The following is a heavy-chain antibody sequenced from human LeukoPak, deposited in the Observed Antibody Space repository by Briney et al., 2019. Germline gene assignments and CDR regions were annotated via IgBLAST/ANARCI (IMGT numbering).Heavy chain of an antibody. CDR2: IIPIFGTA. CDR3: ARDAPSETTMVSAFDI. D-gene: IGHD5-18*01. Sequence: SVKVSCKAYGGTFSTYAISWVRQAPGQGLEWMGGIIPIFGTANYAQRFQGRVTISADEFTRTAYVEVSSLRSEDTAVYYCARDAPSETTMVSAFDIWGQGTMVTVSS. CDR1: GGTFSTYA. V-gene: IGHV1-69*13. J-gene: IGHJ3*02.